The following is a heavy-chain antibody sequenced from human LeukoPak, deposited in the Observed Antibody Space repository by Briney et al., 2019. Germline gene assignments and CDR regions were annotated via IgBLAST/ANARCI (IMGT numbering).Heavy chain of an antibody. CDR3: ARSGDIVVVPAATQYYYYGMDV. J-gene: IGHJ6*02. CDR1: GFTFDDYG. D-gene: IGHD2-2*01. V-gene: IGHV3-20*04. Sequence: GGSLRLSCAASGFTFDDYGMSWVRQAPGKGLEWVSGINWNGGSTGYADSVKGRFTISRDNAKNSLYLQMNSLRAEDTALYYCARSGDIVVVPAATQYYYYGMDVWGQGTTVTVSS. CDR2: INWNGGST.